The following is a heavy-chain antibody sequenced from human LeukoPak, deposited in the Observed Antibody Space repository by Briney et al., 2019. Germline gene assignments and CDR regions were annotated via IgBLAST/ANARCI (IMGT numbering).Heavy chain of an antibody. CDR3: ARRHDYGDYLNWFDP. CDR2: IYYSGST. Sequence: SETLSLTCTVSGGSISSYYWSWIRQPPGKGLEWIGYIYYSGSTNYNPSLKSRVTISVDTSKNQFSLKLSSVTAADTAVYYCARRHDYGDYLNWFDPLGQGTLVTVSS. J-gene: IGHJ5*02. CDR1: GGSISSYY. V-gene: IGHV4-59*08. D-gene: IGHD4-17*01.